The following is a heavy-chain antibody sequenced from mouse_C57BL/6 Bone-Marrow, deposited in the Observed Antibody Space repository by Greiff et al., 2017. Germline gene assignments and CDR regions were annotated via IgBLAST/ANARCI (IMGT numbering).Heavy chain of an antibody. V-gene: IGHV10-1*01. CDR1: GFSFNTYA. CDR2: IRSKSNNYAT. CDR3: VRPSNWDSYYFDY. J-gene: IGHJ2*01. D-gene: IGHD4-1*01. Sequence: EVQLVESGGGLVQPKGSLKLSCAASGFSFNTYAMNWVRQAPGKGLEWVARIRSKSNNYATYYAESVKDRFTISRDDSESMLYLQMNNLKTEDTAMYYCVRPSNWDSYYFDYWGQGTTLTVSS.